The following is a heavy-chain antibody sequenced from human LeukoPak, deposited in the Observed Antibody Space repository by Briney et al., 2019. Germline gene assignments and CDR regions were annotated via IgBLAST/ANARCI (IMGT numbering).Heavy chain of an antibody. CDR1: GYTFTTYG. J-gene: IGHJ4*02. V-gene: IGHV1-18*01. CDR3: ARDQGSHTLYSSSWYDY. D-gene: IGHD6-13*01. Sequence: GASVKVSCKASGYTFTTYGFTWVRQAPGQGLEWMGWISAKTGNTYYAQKLQGRVTITADKSTSTAYMELSSLRSEDTAVYYCARDQGSHTLYSSSWYDYWGQGTLVTVSS. CDR2: ISAKTGNT.